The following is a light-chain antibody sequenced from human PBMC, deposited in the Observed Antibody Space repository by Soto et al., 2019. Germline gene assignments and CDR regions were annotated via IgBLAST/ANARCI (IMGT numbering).Light chain of an antibody. CDR2: GNS. CDR1: SSNIGAGYD. CDR3: QSYASSLSAL. Sequence: QSVLTQPPSVSGAPGQRVTISCTGSSSNIGAGYDVHWYQQLPGTAPKLLIYGNSNRPSGVPDRFSGSKYGTSASLAITGLQAEDEADYYCQSYASSLSALFGGGTKLTVL. J-gene: IGLJ2*01. V-gene: IGLV1-40*01.